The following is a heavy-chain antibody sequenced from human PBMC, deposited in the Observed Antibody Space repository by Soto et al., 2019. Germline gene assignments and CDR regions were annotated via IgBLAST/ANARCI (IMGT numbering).Heavy chain of an antibody. CDR2: ISWNSGSI. J-gene: IGHJ4*02. Sequence: DVQLVESGGGLVQPGRSLRLSCAASGFTFDDYAMHWVRQAPGKGLEWVSGISWNSGSIGYADSVKGRFTISRDNAKNSLYLQMNSLRAEDTALYYCAKDILRYSYSYFDYWGQGTLVTVSS. CDR1: GFTFDDYA. D-gene: IGHD5-18*01. V-gene: IGHV3-9*01. CDR3: AKDILRYSYSYFDY.